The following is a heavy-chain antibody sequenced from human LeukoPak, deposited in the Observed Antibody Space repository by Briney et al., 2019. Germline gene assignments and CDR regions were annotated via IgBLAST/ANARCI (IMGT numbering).Heavy chain of an antibody. J-gene: IGHJ5*02. CDR2: IVVGSGNT. D-gene: IGHD3-22*01. CDR1: GFTFTSSA. V-gene: IGHV1-58*02. Sequence: SVKVSCKASGFTFTSSAMQWVRQARGQRLEWIGWIVVGSGNTNYAQKFQERVTITRDMSTSTAYMELSSLRSEDTAVYYCAVCPWYYYDSSANFDPWGQGTLVTVSS. CDR3: AVCPWYYYDSSANFDP.